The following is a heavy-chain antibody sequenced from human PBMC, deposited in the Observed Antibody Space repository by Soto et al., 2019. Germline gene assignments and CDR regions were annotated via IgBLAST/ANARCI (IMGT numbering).Heavy chain of an antibody. D-gene: IGHD3-10*01. CDR1: GGSISSYY. V-gene: IGHV4-59*01. Sequence: SETLSLTCTVSGGSISSYYWSWIRQPPGKGLEWIGYIYYSGSTNYNPSLKSRVTISVDTSKNQFSLKLSSVTAADTAVYYCARVRYGSGETHYYYYGMDVWGQGTTVTVSS. CDR3: ARVRYGSGETHYYYYGMDV. CDR2: IYYSGST. J-gene: IGHJ6*02.